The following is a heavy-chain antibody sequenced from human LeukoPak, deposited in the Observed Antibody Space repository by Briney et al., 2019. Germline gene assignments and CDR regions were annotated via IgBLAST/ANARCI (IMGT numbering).Heavy chain of an antibody. CDR3: ASSGEQYYFDY. D-gene: IGHD1/OR15-1a*01. J-gene: IGHJ4*02. CDR2: INHSGST. Sequence: SETLSLTRAVYGGSFSGYYWSWIRQPPGKGLEWIGEINHSGSTNYNPSLKSRVTISVDTSKNQFSLKLSSVTAADTAVYYCASSGEQYYFDYWGQGTLVTVSS. V-gene: IGHV4-34*01. CDR1: GGSFSGYY.